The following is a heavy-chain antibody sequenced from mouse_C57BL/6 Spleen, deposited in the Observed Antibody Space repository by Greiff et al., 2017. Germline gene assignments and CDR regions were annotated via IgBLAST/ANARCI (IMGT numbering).Heavy chain of an antibody. V-gene: IGHV1-53*01. CDR3: ARWGSFITAVAPMDY. CDR2: INPSNGGT. Sequence: QVQLQQPGTELVKPGASVKLSCKASGYTFTSYWMHWVKQRPGQGLEWIGNINPSNGGTNYNEKFKSKATLTVDKSSSTAYMQLSSLTSEDSAVYYCARWGSFITAVAPMDYWGQGTSVTVSS. D-gene: IGHD1-1*01. J-gene: IGHJ4*01. CDR1: GYTFTSYW.